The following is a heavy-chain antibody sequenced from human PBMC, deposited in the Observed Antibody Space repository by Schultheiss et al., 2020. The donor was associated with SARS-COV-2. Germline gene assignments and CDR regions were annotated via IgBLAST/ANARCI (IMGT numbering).Heavy chain of an antibody. J-gene: IGHJ6*03. CDR3: ARGGGEVVPANYYYYYMDV. Sequence: GSLRLSCAVYGGSFSGYYWSWIRQPPGKGLEWIGEINHSGSTNYNPSLKSRVTISVDTSKNQFSLKLSSVTAADTAVYYCARGGGEVVPANYYYYYMDVWGKGTTVTVSS. CDR2: INHSGST. CDR1: GGSFSGYY. V-gene: IGHV4-34*01. D-gene: IGHD2-2*01.